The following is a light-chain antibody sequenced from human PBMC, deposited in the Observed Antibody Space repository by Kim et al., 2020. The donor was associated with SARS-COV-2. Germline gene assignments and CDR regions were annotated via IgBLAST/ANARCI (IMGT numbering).Light chain of an antibody. J-gene: IGLJ1*01. V-gene: IGLV2-14*03. CDR3: SSYTSSRTNYV. Sequence: SINISCTGTSSDVGYYNYVSWYQQHPGKAPKLMIYDVSNRPSGVSNRFSGSKSGNTASLTISGLQAEDEADYYCSSYTSSRTNYVFGTGTKVTVL. CDR1: SSDVGYYNY. CDR2: DVS.